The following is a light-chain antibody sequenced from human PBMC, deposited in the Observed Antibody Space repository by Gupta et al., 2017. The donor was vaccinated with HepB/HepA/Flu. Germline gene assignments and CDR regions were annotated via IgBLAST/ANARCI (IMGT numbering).Light chain of an antibody. CDR2: DAS. Sequence: DIQMTQSPSSLSASVGDRVTITCQASQDIRNYLNWYQQKPGKAPKLLIYDASNLETGVPSRFSGSGSGPYFTFTISSLQPEDIATYYCQQYDNLPLTFGGGTKVEIK. CDR3: QQYDNLPLT. CDR1: QDIRNY. V-gene: IGKV1-33*01. J-gene: IGKJ4*01.